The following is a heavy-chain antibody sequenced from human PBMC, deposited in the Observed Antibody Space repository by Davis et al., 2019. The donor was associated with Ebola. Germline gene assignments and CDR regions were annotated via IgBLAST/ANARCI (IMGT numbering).Heavy chain of an antibody. J-gene: IGHJ5*02. D-gene: IGHD3-22*01. CDR3: ARERGFDSSGYYSNWFDP. Sequence: SETLSLTCTVSGGSISSYYWSWIRQPPGKGLEWIGYIYYSGSTNYNPSLKSRVTISVDTSKNQFSLKLNFVAAADTAVYYCARERGFDSSGYYSNWFDPWGQGALVTVSS. CDR2: IYYSGST. V-gene: IGHV4-59*01. CDR1: GGSISSYY.